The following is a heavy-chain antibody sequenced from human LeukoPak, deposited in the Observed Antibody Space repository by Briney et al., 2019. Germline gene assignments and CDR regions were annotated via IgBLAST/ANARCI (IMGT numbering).Heavy chain of an antibody. CDR2: IHYSGST. D-gene: IGHD5-12*01. V-gene: IGHV4-59*01. CDR1: GGSITSSY. CDR3: AGDYIGYEGTFDI. Sequence: PSETLSLTCTVSGGSITSSYWSWIRQPPGKGLEWIGYIHYSGSTNYNPSLKSRVTISVDTSKNQFSLKLSSVTAADTAVYYCAGDYIGYEGTFDIWGQGTMVPVSS. J-gene: IGHJ3*02.